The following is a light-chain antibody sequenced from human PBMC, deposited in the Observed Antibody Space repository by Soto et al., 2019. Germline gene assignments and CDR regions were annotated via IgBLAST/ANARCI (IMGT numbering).Light chain of an antibody. CDR2: GAS. J-gene: IGKJ1*01. Sequence: EIVMTQSPATLSVSPGERATLSCRASQSVGANLAWYQQKPGQAPRLLIYGASTRAAGISPRFSGGGSGTAFTLTISSLQSEDFGVYYCQHYTYWPRTFGQGTKVGIK. CDR3: QHYTYWPRT. V-gene: IGKV3-15*01. CDR1: QSVGAN.